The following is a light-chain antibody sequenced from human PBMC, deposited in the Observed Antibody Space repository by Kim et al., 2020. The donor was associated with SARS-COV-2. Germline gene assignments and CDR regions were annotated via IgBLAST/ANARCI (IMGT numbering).Light chain of an antibody. J-gene: IGLJ2*01. Sequence: GQSVTISCTGTSSDVGGYNYVSWYQQHPGKAPKLMIYDVSNRPSGVPDRFSGSKSGDTASLTISGLQAEDEADYYCCSYAGSYTGVFGGGTKLTVL. CDR3: CSYAGSYTGV. CDR2: DVS. V-gene: IGLV2-11*03. CDR1: SSDVGGYNY.